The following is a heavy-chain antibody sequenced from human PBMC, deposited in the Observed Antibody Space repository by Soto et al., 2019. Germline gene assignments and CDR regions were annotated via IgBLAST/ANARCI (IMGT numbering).Heavy chain of an antibody. D-gene: IGHD3-3*01. CDR3: PTHKSYDSWTGYVGFDP. J-gene: IGHJ5*02. CDR2: IYYSGST. Sequence: SETLSLTCTVSGGSVSSGSHYWSWIRQPPGKGLEWIGNIYYSGSTKYNPSLKSRVTISVDRSRNHFSLNLRSVTTADTALYYCPTHKSYDSWTGYVGFDPWGQGTLVTVSS. V-gene: IGHV4-61*03. CDR1: GGSVSSGSHY.